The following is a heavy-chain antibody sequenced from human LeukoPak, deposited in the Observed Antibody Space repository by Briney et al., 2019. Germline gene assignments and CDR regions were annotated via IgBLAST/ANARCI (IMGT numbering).Heavy chain of an antibody. CDR1: GYTFTGYY. V-gene: IGHV1-2*06. CDR3: ARDRGYGDYLYYFDY. CDR2: INPNSGGT. Sequence: ASVKVSCKASGYTFTGYYMHWVRQAPGQGLEWMGRINPNSGGTNYAQKFQGKVTMTRDTSISTAYMELSRLRSDDTAVYCCARDRGYGDYLYYFDYWGQGTLATVSS. J-gene: IGHJ4*02. D-gene: IGHD4-17*01.